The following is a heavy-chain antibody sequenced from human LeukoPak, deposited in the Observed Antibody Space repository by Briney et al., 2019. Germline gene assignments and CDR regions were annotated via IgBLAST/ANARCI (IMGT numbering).Heavy chain of an antibody. J-gene: IGHJ6*03. CDR1: GFTFNSYS. CDR2: ISGGTGTI. Sequence: PGGSLRLSCAASGFTFNSYSMSWVRQAPGKGLEWVSYISGGTGTIYYADSVKGRFTISRDNAKNSLFLQMNSLRAEDTAVYYCARGGLLLSYMDVWGKGTTVTVSS. CDR3: ARGGLLLSYMDV. V-gene: IGHV3-48*01. D-gene: IGHD2-15*01.